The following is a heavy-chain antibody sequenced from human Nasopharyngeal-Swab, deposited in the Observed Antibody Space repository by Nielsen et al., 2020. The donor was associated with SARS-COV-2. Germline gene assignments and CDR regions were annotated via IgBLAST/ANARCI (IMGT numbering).Heavy chain of an antibody. Sequence: SVKVSCKASGGSFSTYAFSWVRQAPGQGLEWMGGIIPSFSRGNYAQKFQDRVTITADEATSTAYMELSSLRSEDTAGYYCARDVHGGSWVFDYWGQGTLVTVSS. V-gene: IGHV1-69*13. J-gene: IGHJ4*02. CDR2: IIPSFSRG. CDR1: GGSFSTYA. CDR3: ARDVHGGSWVFDY. D-gene: IGHD2-15*01.